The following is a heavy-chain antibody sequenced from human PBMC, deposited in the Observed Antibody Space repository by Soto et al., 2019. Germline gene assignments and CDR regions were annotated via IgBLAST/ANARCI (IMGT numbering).Heavy chain of an antibody. CDR2: INAGNGNT. V-gene: IGHV1-3*01. D-gene: IGHD6-19*01. CDR1: GYTFTSYA. CDR3: ARDHFSSGWPPFDY. Sequence: ASVKVSCKASGYTFTSYAMHWVRQAPGQRLEWMGWINAGNGNTKYSQKFQGRVTITRDTSANTAYMELSSLRSEDTAVYYCARDHFSSGWPPFDYWGQGTRVTVS. J-gene: IGHJ4*02.